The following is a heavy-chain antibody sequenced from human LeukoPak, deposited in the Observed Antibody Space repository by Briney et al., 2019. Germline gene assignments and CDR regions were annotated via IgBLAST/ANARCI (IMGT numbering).Heavy chain of an antibody. V-gene: IGHV3-64*01. CDR3: ARDVSVAGGAFDI. Sequence: PGGSLRLSCAASGFTFSSYAMHWVRRAPGKGLEYVSAISSNGGSTYYANSVKGRFTISRDNSKNTLYLQMNSLRAEDTAVYYCARDVSVAGGAFDIWGQGTMVTVSS. CDR1: GFTFSSYA. J-gene: IGHJ3*02. D-gene: IGHD6-19*01. CDR2: ISSNGGST.